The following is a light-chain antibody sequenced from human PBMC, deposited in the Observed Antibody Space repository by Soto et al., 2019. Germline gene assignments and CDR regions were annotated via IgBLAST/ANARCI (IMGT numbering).Light chain of an antibody. Sequence: EIVMTQSPATLSVSPGERATLSCSASQSVSSNLAWYEQKPGQAPRLLIYGASTRATGIPAWFSGSGSGTEFTLTISRLQSKDFAVYYCQQYNNWLRVTFGGGTKV. V-gene: IGKV3-15*01. J-gene: IGKJ4*01. CDR1: QSVSSN. CDR3: QQYNNWLRVT. CDR2: GAS.